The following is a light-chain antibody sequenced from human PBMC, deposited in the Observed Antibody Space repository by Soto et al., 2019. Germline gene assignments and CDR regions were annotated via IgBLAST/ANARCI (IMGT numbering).Light chain of an antibody. CDR2: KAS. J-gene: IGKJ4*01. CDR1: QSINSW. CDR3: QQYESFFPLT. V-gene: IGKV1-5*03. Sequence: DIQMTQSPSTLSASLGDRVTITCRASQSINSWLAWYQQKPGKAPKLLIYKASNLESGVPSRFSGSRSGTDFTLTISSLQPDDFATYHCQQYESFFPLTFGGGTKVDI.